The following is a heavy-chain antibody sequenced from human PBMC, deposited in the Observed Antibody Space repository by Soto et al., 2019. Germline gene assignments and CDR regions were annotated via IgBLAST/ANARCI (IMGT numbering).Heavy chain of an antibody. V-gene: IGHV1-69*01. Sequence: QVQLVQSGAEVKKPGSSVTVSCKASGDTFNNYTFNWVRQASGQGLEWMGGIMPFFGTANYAQKFQDRLTISADELTRTAYMELRSRRSEDTAVYFCARGVAVAGTTPLRFDLWCQGTLVSVS. CDR1: GDTFNNYT. D-gene: IGHD6-19*01. CDR2: IMPFFGTA. J-gene: IGHJ5*02. CDR3: ARGVAVAGTTPLRFDL.